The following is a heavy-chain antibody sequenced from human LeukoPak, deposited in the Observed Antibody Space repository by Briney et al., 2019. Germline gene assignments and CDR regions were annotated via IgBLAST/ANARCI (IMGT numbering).Heavy chain of an antibody. CDR1: GGSISSYY. D-gene: IGHD6-19*01. Sequence: PSETLSLTCTVSGGSISSYYWSWIRQPPGKGLEWIGYIYYSGSTNYNPSLKSRVTISVDTSKNQFSLKLSSETAADTAVYYCARDPYSSGWFDPWGQGTLVTVSS. CDR3: ARDPYSSGWFDP. J-gene: IGHJ5*02. V-gene: IGHV4-59*01. CDR2: IYYSGST.